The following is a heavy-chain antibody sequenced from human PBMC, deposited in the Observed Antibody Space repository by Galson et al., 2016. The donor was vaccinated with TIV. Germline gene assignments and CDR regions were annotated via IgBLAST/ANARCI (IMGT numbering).Heavy chain of an antibody. D-gene: IGHD3-16*01. J-gene: IGHJ4*02. Sequence: SVKVSCKASGYTFSFSGYYVHWVRQAPGQGLEWMGWINPDSDGTKYAQKFQGRVTMTSDTSISTAYMELSRLKSDDTAVYYCARAGRGRNYDYWGQGTLVTASS. V-gene: IGHV1-2*02. CDR3: ARAGRGRNYDY. CDR2: INPDSDGT. CDR1: GYTFSFSGYY.